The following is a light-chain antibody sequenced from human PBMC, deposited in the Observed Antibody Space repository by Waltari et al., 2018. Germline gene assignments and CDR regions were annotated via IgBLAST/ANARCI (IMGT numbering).Light chain of an antibody. CDR2: WAS. CDR1: QSLLYSSRNKNY. V-gene: IGKV4-1*01. J-gene: IGKJ2*03. Sequence: DVVMTQSPDSLAVSLGERATINCTSSQSLLYSSRNKNYLAWYQQKPGQPPKLLIYWASAREAGFPDRISGSGSGTDFTLTISSLQAEDVAVYYCQQYYATPYSFGQGTKVEIK. CDR3: QQYYATPYS.